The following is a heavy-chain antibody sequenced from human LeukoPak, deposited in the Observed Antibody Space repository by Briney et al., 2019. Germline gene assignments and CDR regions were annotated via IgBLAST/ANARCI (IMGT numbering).Heavy chain of an antibody. D-gene: IGHD3-22*01. Sequence: GGSLRLSCAASGFTFSSSGMHWVRQAPGKGLEWVAVIWYDGSNRYYAAPVKGRFTVSRDNSKNTLYLQMNSLRAEDTAVYYCARAKGVSTGYRPIDYWGQGTLVTVSS. CDR1: GFTFSSSG. CDR2: IWYDGSNR. V-gene: IGHV3-33*01. CDR3: ARAKGVSTGYRPIDY. J-gene: IGHJ4*02.